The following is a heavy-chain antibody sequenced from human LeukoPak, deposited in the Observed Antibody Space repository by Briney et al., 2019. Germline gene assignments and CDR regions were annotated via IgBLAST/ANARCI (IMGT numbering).Heavy chain of an antibody. V-gene: IGHV3-33*01. CDR1: MFTFSSYG. CDR2: IWYDGTNK. J-gene: IGHJ4*02. D-gene: IGHD3-22*01. CDR3: ARDPSSHYYDSSGYYDY. Sequence: GGSLRLSCAASMFTFSSYGMHWVRQAPGKGLEWVAVIWYDGTNKYYADSVKGRFTISRDKSKNTLYLQMNSLRAEDTAVYYCARDPSSHYYDSSGYYDYWGQGTLVTVSS.